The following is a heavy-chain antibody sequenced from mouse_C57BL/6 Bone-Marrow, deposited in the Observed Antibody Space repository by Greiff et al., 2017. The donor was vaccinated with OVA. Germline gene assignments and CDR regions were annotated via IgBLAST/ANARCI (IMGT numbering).Heavy chain of an antibody. CDR1: GYTFTSYW. J-gene: IGHJ2*01. Sequence: QVQLQQPGAELVKPGASVKLSCKASGYTFTSYWMHWVKQRPGQGLEWIGMIHPNSGSTNYNEKFKSKATLTVDKSSSSAYMQLSSLTSEDSAVYYCAIYELRNYFDYWGQGTTLTVSS. D-gene: IGHD1-1*01. V-gene: IGHV1-64*01. CDR2: IHPNSGST. CDR3: AIYELRNYFDY.